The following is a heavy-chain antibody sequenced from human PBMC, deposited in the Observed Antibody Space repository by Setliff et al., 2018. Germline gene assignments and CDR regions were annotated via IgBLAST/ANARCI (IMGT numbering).Heavy chain of an antibody. Sequence: PSETLSLTCAVSGGSISSGSYYWSWIRQPAGKGLEWIGHIYRSGSTNYNPSLKSRVTISVDTSKNQFSLKLSSVTAADTALYYCTVYNTGSSKDHYWGQGTPVTVSS. V-gene: IGHV4-61*09. D-gene: IGHD2-8*02. J-gene: IGHJ4*02. CDR2: IYRSGST. CDR3: TVYNTGSSKDHY. CDR1: GGSISSGSYY.